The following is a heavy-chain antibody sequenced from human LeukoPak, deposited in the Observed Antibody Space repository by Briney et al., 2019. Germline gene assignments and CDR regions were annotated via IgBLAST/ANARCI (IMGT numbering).Heavy chain of an antibody. J-gene: IGHJ4*02. V-gene: IGHV4-30-4*08. CDR1: GGSISSGDYY. CDR2: IYYSGST. CDR3: ASGGYSYGYSDY. Sequence: SETLSLTCTVSGGSISSGDYYWSWIRQPPGKGLEWIGYIYYSGSTYYNPSLKSRVTISVDTSKNQFSLKLSSVTAADTAVYYCASGGYSYGYSDYCGQGTLVTVSS. D-gene: IGHD5-18*01.